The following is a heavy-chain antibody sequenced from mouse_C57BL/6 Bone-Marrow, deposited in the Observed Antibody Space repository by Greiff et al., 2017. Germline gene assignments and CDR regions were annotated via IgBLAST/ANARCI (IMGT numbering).Heavy chain of an antibody. Sequence: VQLQQSGAELVKPGASVKLSCTASGFNFKDYYMHWVKQRPEQGLEWIGRIDPEDGDTQYAPQFQGKATITADTSSITAYMQLSSLTSEDTAVXYCASGGSGYVGWGQGTTLTVSS. CDR2: IDPEDGDT. D-gene: IGHD3-2*02. CDR1: GFNFKDYY. CDR3: ASGGSGYVG. J-gene: IGHJ2*01. V-gene: IGHV14-2*01.